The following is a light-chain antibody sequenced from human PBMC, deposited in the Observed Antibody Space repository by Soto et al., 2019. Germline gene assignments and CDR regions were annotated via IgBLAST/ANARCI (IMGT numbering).Light chain of an antibody. CDR3: QHLNSFPLT. CDR1: QGISSY. V-gene: IGKV1-9*01. CDR2: AAS. Sequence: DIQLAQCPSFLSASVGDRVTITCRASQGISSYLGWYQQKPGKAPKLLIYAASTLQSGVPSRFSGSGSGTEFTLTISSLQPEDFATYFCQHLNSFPLTFGGGTKVEIK. J-gene: IGKJ4*01.